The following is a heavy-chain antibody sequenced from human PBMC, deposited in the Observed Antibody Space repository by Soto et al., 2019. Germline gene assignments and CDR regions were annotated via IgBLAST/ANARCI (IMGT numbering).Heavy chain of an antibody. D-gene: IGHD6-19*01. Sequence: QVPLVQSGADVKKPGASVKVSCKASEYTFTNYFLHWVRQAPGQGLEWMGVINPRGGSASYAQKFQGRVTITRDTSTSTVYMELSSLRSEDTAVYDCARDLAVAAKGAFDYWGQGTLVTVAS. CDR2: INPRGGSA. CDR1: EYTFTNYF. J-gene: IGHJ4*02. V-gene: IGHV1-46*03. CDR3: ARDLAVAAKGAFDY.